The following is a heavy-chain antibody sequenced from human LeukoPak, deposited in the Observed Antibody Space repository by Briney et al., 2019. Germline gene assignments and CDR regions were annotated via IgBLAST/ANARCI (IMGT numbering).Heavy chain of an antibody. CDR2: ISYDGSNK. J-gene: IGHJ3*01. D-gene: IGHD6-13*01. CDR3: ARDVIAAAGGDAFDL. Sequence: GGSLRLSCAASGFTFSSYGMHWVRQAPGKGLEWVAVISYDGSNKYYADSVKGRFTISRDNSKNSLYLQMNSLRDEDTAVYYCARDVIAAAGGDAFDLWGQGTLVTVSS. V-gene: IGHV3-30*03. CDR1: GFTFSSYG.